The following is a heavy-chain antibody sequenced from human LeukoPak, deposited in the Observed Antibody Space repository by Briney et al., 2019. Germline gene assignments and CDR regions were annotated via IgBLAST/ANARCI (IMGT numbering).Heavy chain of an antibody. D-gene: IGHD1-7*01. CDR2: INPNSGGT. J-gene: IGHJ4*02. Sequence: ASVKVSCKASGYTFTDYYMHWVRQAPGQGLEWMGWINPNSGGTNYAQKFQGRVAMTRDTSISTAYMELSRLRSDDTAVYYCVRSPITGTTFRYWGQGTLVTVSS. V-gene: IGHV1-2*02. CDR1: GYTFTDYY. CDR3: VRSPITGTTFRY.